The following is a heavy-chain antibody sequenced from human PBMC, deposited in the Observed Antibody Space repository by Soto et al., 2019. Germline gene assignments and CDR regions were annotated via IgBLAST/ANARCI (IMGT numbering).Heavy chain of an antibody. V-gene: IGHV3-15*07. J-gene: IGHJ4*02. CDR3: TPFNY. CDR1: GFTFNSVW. CDR2: IKSRSDGGTT. Sequence: GGSLRHSCAGSGFTFNSVWMSWVRQAPGNGLEWVGRIKSRSDGGTTEYAAPVKGRFTIFRDDLETTLYLQMSGLKTEDTAVYYCTPFNYWGLGTLVTVAS.